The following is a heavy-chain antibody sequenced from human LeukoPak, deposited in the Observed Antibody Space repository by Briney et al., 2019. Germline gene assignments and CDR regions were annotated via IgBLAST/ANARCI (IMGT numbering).Heavy chain of an antibody. CDR3: AKAGYGLGSYYNNWFDP. V-gene: IGHV3-23*01. Sequence: GGSLRLSCAASGFTVSSNYMSWVRQAPGKGLEWVSAISGSGGSTYYADSVKGRFTISRDNSKNTLYLQMNSLRAEDTAVYYCAKAGYGLGSYYNNWFDPWGQGTLVTVSS. CDR2: ISGSGGST. D-gene: IGHD3-10*01. J-gene: IGHJ5*02. CDR1: GFTVSSNY.